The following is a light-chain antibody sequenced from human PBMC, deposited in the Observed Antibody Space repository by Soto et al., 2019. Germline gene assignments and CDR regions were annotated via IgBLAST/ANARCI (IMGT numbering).Light chain of an antibody. CDR3: QQYDNSPQT. J-gene: IGKJ1*01. V-gene: IGKV3-20*01. CDR2: GAS. Sequence: EIVLTQSPGTLSLSPGERATLSCRASQSVSSTYLAWFQQKPGQAPRLFIYGASNRAPGIPDRFSGSGSGTDFTLTISRLEPEEFAVYYCQQYDNSPQTFGQGTQVEIK. CDR1: QSVSSTY.